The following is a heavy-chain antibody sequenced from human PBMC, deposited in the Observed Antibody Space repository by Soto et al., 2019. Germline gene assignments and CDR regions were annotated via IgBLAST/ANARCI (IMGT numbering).Heavy chain of an antibody. Sequence: SETLSLTCTVSGGSISSYYWSWIRQPPGKGLEWIGYIYYSGSTNYNPSLKSRVTISVDTSKNQFSLKLSSVTAADTAVYYCARDSGRGSGNYVLRENRFHPWGQGTLVTVS. V-gene: IGHV4-59*01. CDR2: IYYSGST. CDR1: GGSISSYY. CDR3: ARDSGRGSGNYVLRENRFHP. D-gene: IGHD3-10*01. J-gene: IGHJ5*02.